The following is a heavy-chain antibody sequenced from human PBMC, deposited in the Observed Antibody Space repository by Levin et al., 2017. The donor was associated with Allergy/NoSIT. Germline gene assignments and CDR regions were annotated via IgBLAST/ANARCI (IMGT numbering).Heavy chain of an antibody. CDR2: IVFDGNDQ. V-gene: IGHV3-30*18. CDR3: AKRGYCSGNTCQSHHAIDV. J-gene: IGHJ3*01. CDR1: GFQFSLYG. Sequence: GGSLRLSCAASGFQFSLYGMHWVRQAPGKGLEWVALIVFDGNDQYYADSVKGRFTISRDNSKNTLYLQMSSLRENDTAIYYCAKRGYCSGNTCQSHHAIDVWGQGTLVIVSS. D-gene: IGHD2-15*01.